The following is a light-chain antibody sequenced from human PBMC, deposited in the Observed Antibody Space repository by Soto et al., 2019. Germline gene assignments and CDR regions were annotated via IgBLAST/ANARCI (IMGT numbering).Light chain of an antibody. J-gene: IGLJ1*01. CDR1: SSDIGGYNY. V-gene: IGLV2-14*01. CDR3: SSYSSTSTLCV. Sequence: QSVLTQPASVSGSPGQSITISCTGTSSDIGGYNYVSWYQQHPGKAPKLMIYEVTNRPSGVSNRFSGSKSGNTASLTISGLQAEDEADYYCSSYSSTSTLCVLGTGTKVTVL. CDR2: EVT.